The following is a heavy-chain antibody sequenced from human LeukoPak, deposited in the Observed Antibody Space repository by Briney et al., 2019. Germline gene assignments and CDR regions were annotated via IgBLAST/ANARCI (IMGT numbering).Heavy chain of an antibody. CDR2: ISWNGVSI. D-gene: IGHD3-10*01. CDR3: VRYVGQSYYASGGMDV. J-gene: IGHJ6*02. V-gene: IGHV3-9*01. Sequence: GRSLRLSCAASGSTFHYHAMHWVRQVPGRGLEWVSGISWNGVSIGYSGSVRGRFTISRDNAKKSLYLQMNSLGPEDTALYYCVRYVGQSYYASGGMDVWGQGTTDTVSS. CDR1: GSTFHYHA.